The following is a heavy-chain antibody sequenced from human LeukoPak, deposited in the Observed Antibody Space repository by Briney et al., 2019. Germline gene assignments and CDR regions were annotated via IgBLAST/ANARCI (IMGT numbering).Heavy chain of an antibody. CDR3: AKGGWLENY. D-gene: IGHD5-12*01. CDR1: GFTFSNND. CDR2: ISAGSGAT. V-gene: IGHV3-23*01. Sequence: HSGGSLRLSCAASGFTFSNNDLSWVRQAPGKGLEWVSAISAGSGATYYADSVNGRFTISRDNVKNTLYLQMNSLRVEDTAVYYCAKGGWLENYWGQGTLVTVSS. J-gene: IGHJ4*02.